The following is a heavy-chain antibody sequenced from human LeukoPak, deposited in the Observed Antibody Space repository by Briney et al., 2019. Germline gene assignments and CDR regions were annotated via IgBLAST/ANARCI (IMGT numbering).Heavy chain of an antibody. CDR1: GFFVSTNY. D-gene: IGHD3-22*01. J-gene: IGHJ4*02. Sequence: GGSLRLSCAASGFFVSTNYMSWVRQAPGKGLEWVSLISTNERTHYADSVKGRFTISRDNSKDTLYLQMNSLRVEDTAIYYCAKGPFFYYDASGYNYFDSWGQGTLVTVSS. V-gene: IGHV3-53*01. CDR2: ISTNERT. CDR3: AKGPFFYYDASGYNYFDS.